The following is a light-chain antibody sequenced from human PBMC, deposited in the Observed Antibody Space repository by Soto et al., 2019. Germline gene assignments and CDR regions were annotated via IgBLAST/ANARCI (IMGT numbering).Light chain of an antibody. CDR3: QHSNHLPL. CDR2: DAS. V-gene: IGKV1-33*01. CDR1: QDIGTY. J-gene: IGKJ3*01. Sequence: DIQMTKSPTSLSASVGDRVTITCQASQDIGTYLNWYQHKPGKAPNLVIYDASNLETGVPSRFSGGGSGTDFTFTISRLRPEDIATYYCQHSNHLPLFGPGTKVDF.